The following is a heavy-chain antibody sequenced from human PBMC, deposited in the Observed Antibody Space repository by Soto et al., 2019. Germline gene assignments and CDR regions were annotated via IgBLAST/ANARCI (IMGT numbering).Heavy chain of an antibody. CDR3: AKNYCSDGSCYGYFDY. V-gene: IGHV4-59*01. D-gene: IGHD2-15*01. CDR1: GASISSYY. CDR2: IYYSGST. J-gene: IGHJ4*02. Sequence: SETLSLTCTVSGASISSYYWTWIRQPPGMGLEWIGHIYYSGSTTSGSTDYNASLKSRVTISLDTSKNHFSLKLSSVAAADTAVYYCAKNYCSDGSCYGYFDYWGQGTLVTVPQ.